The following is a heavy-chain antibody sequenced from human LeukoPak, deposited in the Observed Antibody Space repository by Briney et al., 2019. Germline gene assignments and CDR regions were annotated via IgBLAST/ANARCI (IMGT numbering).Heavy chain of an antibody. CDR2: IWYDGSNK. J-gene: IGHJ4*02. V-gene: IGHV3-33*06. CDR3: AKGHSAHGTGFDC. Sequence: GGSLRLSCAASGFTFSSYGMHWVRQAPGKGLEWVAVIWYDGSNKYYADSVKGRFTISRDNSKNTLYLQMNSLRVEDTGVYYCAKGHSAHGTGFDCWGQGTQVAVSS. CDR1: GFTFSSYG. D-gene: IGHD1-14*01.